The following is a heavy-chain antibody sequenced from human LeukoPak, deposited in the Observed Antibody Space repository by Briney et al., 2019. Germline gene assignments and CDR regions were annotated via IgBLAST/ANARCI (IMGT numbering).Heavy chain of an antibody. D-gene: IGHD6-13*01. Sequence: ASVKVSCKASGYTFTSYGISWVRQAPGQGLEWMGWISAYNGNTNYAQKLQGRVTMTRDMSTSTVYMELSSLRSEDTAVYYCARVGSSSRIFDYWGQGTLVTVSS. J-gene: IGHJ4*02. CDR1: GYTFTSYG. CDR2: ISAYNGNT. V-gene: IGHV1-18*01. CDR3: ARVGSSSRIFDY.